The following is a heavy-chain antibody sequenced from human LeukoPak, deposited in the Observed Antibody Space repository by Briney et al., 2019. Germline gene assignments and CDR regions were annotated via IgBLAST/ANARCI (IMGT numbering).Heavy chain of an antibody. CDR1: GYTFTSYY. V-gene: IGHV1-46*01. Sequence: WASVNVSCKASGYTFTSYYMHWVRQAPGQGLEWMGIINPSGGSTSYAQKFQGRVTMTRDTSTSTVYMELSSLRSEDTAVYYCASERYYDFWSGYLTPDYYGMDVWGQGTTVTVSS. J-gene: IGHJ6*02. CDR3: ASERYYDFWSGYLTPDYYGMDV. D-gene: IGHD3-3*01. CDR2: INPSGGST.